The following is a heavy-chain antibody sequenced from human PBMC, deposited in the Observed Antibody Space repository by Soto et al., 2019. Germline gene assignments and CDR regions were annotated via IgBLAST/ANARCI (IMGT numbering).Heavy chain of an antibody. J-gene: IGHJ4*02. CDR3: ARDLVSSSWPYFFDH. D-gene: IGHD6-13*01. V-gene: IGHV3-48*02. CDR2: ISSSTTRI. Sequence: GGSLRLSCAASGFTFSSYSMNWVRQAPGKGLEWVSYISSSTTRIYYADSVKGRFTTSRDNAKNSLYLQMNRLRDEDTAVYYCARDLVSSSWPYFFDHWGQGTLVTVSS. CDR1: GFTFSSYS.